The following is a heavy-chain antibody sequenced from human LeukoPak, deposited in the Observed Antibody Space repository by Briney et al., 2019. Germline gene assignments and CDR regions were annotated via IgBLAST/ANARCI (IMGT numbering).Heavy chain of an antibody. V-gene: IGHV4-31*03. CDR2: IYYSGST. Sequence: SETLSLTCIVSGGSISSGGYYWSWVRQHPGKGLEWIGYIYYSGSTYYNPSLRSRVTISVDTSKNQFSLKLSSVTAADTAVYYCARAPLLDYWGQGTLVTVSS. CDR1: GGSISSGGYY. J-gene: IGHJ4*02. CDR3: ARAPLLDY.